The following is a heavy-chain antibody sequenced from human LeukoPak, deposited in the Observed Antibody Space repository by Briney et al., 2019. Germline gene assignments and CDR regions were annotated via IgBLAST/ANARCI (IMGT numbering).Heavy chain of an antibody. CDR3: ASVLKYTSQGNYMDV. D-gene: IGHD6-6*01. V-gene: IGHV4-59*01. CDR2: IYYSGST. CDR1: GGSISGYY. Sequence: PSETLSLTCTVSGGSISGYYWSWIRQPPGKGLEWIGYIYYSGSTDYNPSLKSRVTISVDTSKNQFSLKLISVTAADTAVYYCASVLKYTSQGNYMDVWGKGTTVTVSS. J-gene: IGHJ6*03.